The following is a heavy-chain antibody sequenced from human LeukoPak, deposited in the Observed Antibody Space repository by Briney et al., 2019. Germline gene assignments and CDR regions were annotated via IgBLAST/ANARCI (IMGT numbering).Heavy chain of an antibody. CDR1: GGTFSSYA. J-gene: IGHJ3*02. V-gene: IGHV1-69*13. CDR2: IIPIFGTA. CDR3: ARGSSIASFNDAFDI. D-gene: IGHD6-6*01. Sequence: SVKVSCKASGGTFSSYAISWVRQAPGQGLEWMGGIIPIFGTANYAQKFQGRVTITADESTSTAYMELSSLRSEDTAVYYCARGSSIASFNDAFDIWGQGTMVTVSS.